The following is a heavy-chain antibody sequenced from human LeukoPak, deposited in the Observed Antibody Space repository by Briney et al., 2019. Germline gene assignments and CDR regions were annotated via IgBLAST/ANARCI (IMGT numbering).Heavy chain of an antibody. J-gene: IGHJ5*02. CDR1: GGSFSGYY. CDR3: ARVLGYYYGSGSYYRGWFDP. Sequence: SETLSLTCAVYGGSFSGYYWSWIRQPPGKGLEWIGEINHSGSTNCNPSLKSRVTISVDTSKNQFSLKLSSVTAADTAVYYCARVLGYYYGSGSYYRGWFDPWGQGTLVTVSS. D-gene: IGHD3-10*01. CDR2: INHSGST. V-gene: IGHV4-34*01.